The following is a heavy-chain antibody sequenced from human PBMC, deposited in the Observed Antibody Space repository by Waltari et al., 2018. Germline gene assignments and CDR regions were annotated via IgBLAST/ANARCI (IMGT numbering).Heavy chain of an antibody. V-gene: IGHV4-4*07. CDR1: GGSISSYY. CDR2: IYTSGST. J-gene: IGHJ4*02. CDR3: AAGEDYGDYEAFDY. Sequence: QVQLQESGPGLVKPSETLSLTCTVSGGSISSYYWSWIRQPAGKGLEWIGRIYTSGSTNYNPSLKSRVTMSVDTSKNQFSLKLSSVTAADTAVYYCAAGEDYGDYEAFDYWGQGTLVTVSS. D-gene: IGHD4-17*01.